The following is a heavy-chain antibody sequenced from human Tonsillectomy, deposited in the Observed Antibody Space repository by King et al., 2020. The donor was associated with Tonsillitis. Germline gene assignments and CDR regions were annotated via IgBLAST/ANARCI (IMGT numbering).Heavy chain of an antibody. D-gene: IGHD3-3*01. J-gene: IGHJ4*02. CDR1: GFIFDDYA. CDR2: ISWNSGII. CDR3: AKGDKTIFEAFDS. V-gene: IGHV3-9*01. Sequence: EVQLVESGGGLVQPGRSLRLSCAASGFIFDDYAMHWVRQAPGKGLEWVSGISWNSGIIGYADSVKGRFSISRDNAKNALYLQMNSLRAEDTALYYCAKGDKTIFEAFDSWGQGTLVTVSS.